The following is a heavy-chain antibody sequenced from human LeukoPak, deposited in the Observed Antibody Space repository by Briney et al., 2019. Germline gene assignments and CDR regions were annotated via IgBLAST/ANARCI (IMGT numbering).Heavy chain of an antibody. Sequence: GGALRLSCAASGFTFSSYAMSGVRQAPGKGLEGVSAISGSGGSTYYADSVKGRFTISRDNSKNTLYLQMNSLRAEDTAVYYCAKEDGQLWLPSLFDYWGQGALVTVSS. J-gene: IGHJ4*02. CDR1: GFTFSSYA. CDR2: ISGSGGST. D-gene: IGHD5-18*01. V-gene: IGHV3-23*01. CDR3: AKEDGQLWLPSLFDY.